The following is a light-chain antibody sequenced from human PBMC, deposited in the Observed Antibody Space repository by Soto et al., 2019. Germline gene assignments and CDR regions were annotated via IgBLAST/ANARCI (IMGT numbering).Light chain of an antibody. J-gene: IGLJ2*01. CDR3: SAYAGSSTWV. V-gene: IGLV2-14*02. CDR1: SSDVGSYNV. CDR2: EVY. Sequence: QSALTQPASVSGSPGQSITISCTGTSSDVGSYNVVSWYQHHPGKAPKLMIYEVYKRPSGVPDRFSGSKSGNTASLTVSGLQPEDEADYYCSAYAGSSTWVFGGGTKLTVL.